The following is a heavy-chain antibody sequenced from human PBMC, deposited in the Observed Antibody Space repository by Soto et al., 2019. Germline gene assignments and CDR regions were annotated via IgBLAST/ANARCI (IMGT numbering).Heavy chain of an antibody. CDR1: GGTFSSYA. CDR3: AREGARSGSYSYCFGMNV. V-gene: IGHV1-69*01. CDR2: IIPIFGTA. D-gene: IGHD1-26*01. Sequence: QVQLVQSGAEVKKPGSSVKVSCKASGGTFSSYAISWVRQAPGQGLEWMGGIIPIFGTANYAQKFQGRVTIHADESTSTAYMELSSLRYEDTAVYYCAREGARSGSYSYCFGMNVWGQGTTVTVSS. J-gene: IGHJ6*02.